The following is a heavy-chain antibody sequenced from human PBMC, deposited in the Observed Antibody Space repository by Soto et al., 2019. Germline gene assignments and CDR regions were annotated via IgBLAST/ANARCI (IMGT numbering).Heavy chain of an antibody. D-gene: IGHD3-9*01. J-gene: IGHJ6*02. Sequence: SVKVSCTAPGGTFSSYAISWVRQAPGQGLEWMGGIIPIFGTANYAQKFQGRVTITADESTSTAYMELSSLRSEDTAVYYCARDQLRYFDWLIQSGGMDVWGQGTTVTVSS. CDR1: GGTFSSYA. CDR2: IIPIFGTA. V-gene: IGHV1-69*13. CDR3: ARDQLRYFDWLIQSGGMDV.